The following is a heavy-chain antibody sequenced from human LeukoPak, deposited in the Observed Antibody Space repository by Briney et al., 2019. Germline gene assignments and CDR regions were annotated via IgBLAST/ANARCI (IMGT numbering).Heavy chain of an antibody. Sequence: KPGGSLRLSCAASGFTFSDYYMSWIRQAPGKGLEWVSYISSSSSYTNYADSVKGRFTISRDNAKNSLYLQMNSLRAEDTAVYYCARDLGMTDGDYVSYFDYWGQGTLVTVSS. CDR3: ARDLGMTDGDYVSYFDY. J-gene: IGHJ4*02. CDR2: ISSSSSYT. D-gene: IGHD4-17*01. V-gene: IGHV3-11*06. CDR1: GFTFSDYY.